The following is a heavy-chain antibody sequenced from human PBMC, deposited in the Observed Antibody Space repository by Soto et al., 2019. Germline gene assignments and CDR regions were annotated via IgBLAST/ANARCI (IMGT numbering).Heavy chain of an antibody. J-gene: IGHJ6*02. V-gene: IGHV3-74*01. CDR2: INSDGSST. CDR3: ARVRKYYAGTTSYYYYGMDV. Sequence: GGSLRLSCAASGFTFSSYWMHWVRQAPGKGLVWVSRINSDGSSTSYADSVKGRFTISRDNAKNTLYLQMNSLRAEDTAVYYCARVRKYYAGTTSYYYYGMDVWGQGTTVTVSS. D-gene: IGHD1-7*01. CDR1: GFTFSSYW.